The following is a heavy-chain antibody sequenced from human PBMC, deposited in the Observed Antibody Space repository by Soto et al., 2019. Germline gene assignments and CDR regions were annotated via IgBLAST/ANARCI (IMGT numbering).Heavy chain of an antibody. CDR3: ARERQLRYFDWPISNWFGA. J-gene: IGHJ5*02. CDR2: IYYSGST. V-gene: IGHV4-61*01. D-gene: IGHD3-9*01. CDR1: GGSVSSGSYY. Sequence: PSETLSLTCTVSGGSVSSGSYYWSWIRQPPGKGLEWIGYIYYSGSTNYNPSLKSRVTISVDTPKNQFSLKLSSVTAAGTAVYYCARERQLRYFDWPISNWFGAWGQGTLVTVS.